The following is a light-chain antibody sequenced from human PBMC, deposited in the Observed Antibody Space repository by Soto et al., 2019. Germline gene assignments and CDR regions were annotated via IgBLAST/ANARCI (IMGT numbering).Light chain of an antibody. CDR2: DVS. CDR3: NSYTSGTTLV. J-gene: IGLJ1*01. V-gene: IGLV2-14*03. Sequence: QAVVTQPASVSGSPGQSITISCTGTSSDVGGYNYVSWYQQHPGKAPKLMIYDVSNRPSGVSNRFSGSKSGNTASLTISGLQAEDEADYYCNSYTSGTTLVFGTGTKLTVL. CDR1: SSDVGGYNY.